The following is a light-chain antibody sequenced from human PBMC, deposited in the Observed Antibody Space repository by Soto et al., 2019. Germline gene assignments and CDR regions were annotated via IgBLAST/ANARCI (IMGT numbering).Light chain of an antibody. CDR1: ESISRDY. V-gene: IGKV3-20*01. J-gene: IGKJ2*01. Sequence: EIVLTQSPGTLSLSPGQRATLSCRARESISRDYLAWYQQRLGQAPRPLIYGASSGATGIPDRFSGSGSGTDFTLTISRLEPEDFAIYYCQQYGGVPYTFGQGTKVDIK. CDR2: GAS. CDR3: QQYGGVPYT.